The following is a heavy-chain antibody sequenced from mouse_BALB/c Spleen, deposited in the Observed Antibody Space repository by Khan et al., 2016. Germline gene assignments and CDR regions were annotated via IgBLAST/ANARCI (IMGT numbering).Heavy chain of an antibody. CDR3: ARDFGTSWVTY. D-gene: IGHD1-1*02. CDR2: INTKTGEP. J-gene: IGHJ3*01. Sequence: QIQLVQSGPELKKPGETVKISCKASGYRFTNYGMNWVKQAPGKGLKWMGWINTKTGEPTFAEEFKGRFAFSLETSASTSYLQINNLKNEDTATYFCARDFGTSWVTYWGRGTLVAVSA. CDR1: GYRFTNYG. V-gene: IGHV9-3*02.